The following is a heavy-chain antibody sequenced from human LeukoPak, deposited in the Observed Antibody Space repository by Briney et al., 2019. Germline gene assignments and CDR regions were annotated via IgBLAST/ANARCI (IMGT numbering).Heavy chain of an antibody. V-gene: IGHV4-34*01. Sequence: SETLSLTCVVYGGSFSGYYWSWIRQPPGKGLEWIGEINHSGSTNYNPSLKSRVTISVDTSKNQFSLKLSSVTAADTAVYYCARGELELEGYYYYYMDVWGIGTTVAVSS. CDR3: ARGELELEGYYYYYMDV. J-gene: IGHJ6*03. CDR2: INHSGST. CDR1: GGSFSGYY. D-gene: IGHD1-7*01.